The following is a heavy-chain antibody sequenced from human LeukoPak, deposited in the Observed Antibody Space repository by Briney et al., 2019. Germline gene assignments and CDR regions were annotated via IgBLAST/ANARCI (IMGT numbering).Heavy chain of an antibody. CDR1: GGSISSGGYY. Sequence: SQTLSLTCTVSGGSISSGGYYWSWIRQHPGKGLEWIGYIYYSGSTYYNPSLKSRVTISVDTSKNQFSLRLSSVTAADTAVYYCARAPRTTRDPDAFDIWGQGTMVTVSS. V-gene: IGHV4-31*03. D-gene: IGHD1-1*01. CDR2: IYYSGST. CDR3: ARAPRTTRDPDAFDI. J-gene: IGHJ3*02.